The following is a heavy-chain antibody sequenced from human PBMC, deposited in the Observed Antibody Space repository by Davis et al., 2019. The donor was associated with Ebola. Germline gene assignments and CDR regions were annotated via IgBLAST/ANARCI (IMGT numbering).Heavy chain of an antibody. V-gene: IGHV3-33*01. CDR2: IWYDGSNK. J-gene: IGHJ6*04. Sequence: GESLKISCAASGFTFSSYGMHWVRQAPGKGLEWVAVIWYDGSNKYYADSVKGRFTISRDNAKDSLSLQMKSLRAEDTAVYYCARDELGLSGMDVWGKGTTVIVSS. D-gene: IGHD6-6*01. CDR3: ARDELGLSGMDV. CDR1: GFTFSSYG.